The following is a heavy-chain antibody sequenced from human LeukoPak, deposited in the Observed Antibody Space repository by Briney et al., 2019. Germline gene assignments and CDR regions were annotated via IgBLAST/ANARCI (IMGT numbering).Heavy chain of an antibody. D-gene: IGHD6-13*01. J-gene: IGHJ4*02. CDR3: ARQTLLSSSWYSYYFDY. Sequence: ASVKVSCKTSGFTFTTYYMHWVRQAPGQGLEWMGLINPSGGDTNYAQKFQDRVALTRDTSTSTVYMELSSLRSEDTAVYYCARQTLLSSSWYSYYFDYWGQGTLVTVSS. CDR1: GFTFTTYY. CDR2: INPSGGDT. V-gene: IGHV1-46*01.